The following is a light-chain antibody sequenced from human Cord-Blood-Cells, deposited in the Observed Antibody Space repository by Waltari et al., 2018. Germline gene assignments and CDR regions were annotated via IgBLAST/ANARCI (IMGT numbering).Light chain of an antibody. J-gene: IGLJ1*01. CDR1: SSDVGGYNY. CDR3: SSYTSSSTPYV. V-gene: IGLV2-14*01. Sequence: QSALTQPASVSGSPGQSITISCTGTSSDVGGYNYVSWYQQHPGKAPKPMIYEVSNRPSGVFNRFSGSKSGNTASLTISGLQAEDEADYYCSSYTSSSTPYVFGTGTKVTVL. CDR2: EVS.